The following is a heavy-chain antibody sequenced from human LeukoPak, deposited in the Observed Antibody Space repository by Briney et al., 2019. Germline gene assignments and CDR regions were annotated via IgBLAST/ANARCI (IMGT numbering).Heavy chain of an antibody. Sequence: PGGSLRLSCAASGFTFSSYGMRWVRQAPGKGLEWVSAVSGSGGSTYYADSVKGRFTISRDNSENTLYLKMNSLRAEDTAVYYCAKGGIAAAGDFDYWGQGTLVTVSS. CDR2: VSGSGGST. V-gene: IGHV3-23*01. D-gene: IGHD6-13*01. CDR3: AKGGIAAAGDFDY. CDR1: GFTFSSYG. J-gene: IGHJ4*02.